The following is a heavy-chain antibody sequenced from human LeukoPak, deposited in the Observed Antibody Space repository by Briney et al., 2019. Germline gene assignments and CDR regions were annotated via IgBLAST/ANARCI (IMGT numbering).Heavy chain of an antibody. D-gene: IGHD4-17*01. Sequence: SETLSLTCAVSGDSFSSHYWTWIRQSPGTGLEWVGYISHIGRTNYNPSLKSRVTISIDTSKNQFSLKLRSVTAADTAVYYCARDLVTVTKGFDIWGQGTMVSVSS. J-gene: IGHJ3*02. CDR1: GDSFSSHY. V-gene: IGHV4-59*11. CDR2: ISHIGRT. CDR3: ARDLVTVTKGFDI.